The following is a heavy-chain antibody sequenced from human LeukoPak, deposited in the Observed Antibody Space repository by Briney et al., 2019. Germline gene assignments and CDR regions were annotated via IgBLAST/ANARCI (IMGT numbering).Heavy chain of an antibody. CDR1: GYTFTGYY. CDR3: ARDRVAAAGTFDY. Sequence: ASVKVSCKASGYTFTGYYMHWVRQAPGQGLEWMGWINPNSGGTNYAQKFQGRVTMTRDTSTSTVYMELSSLRSEDTAVYYCARDRVAAAGTFDYWGQGTLVTVSS. D-gene: IGHD6-13*01. CDR2: INPNSGGT. V-gene: IGHV1-2*02. J-gene: IGHJ4*02.